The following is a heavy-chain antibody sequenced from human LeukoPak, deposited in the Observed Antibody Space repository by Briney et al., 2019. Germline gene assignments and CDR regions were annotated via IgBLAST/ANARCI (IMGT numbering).Heavy chain of an antibody. CDR3: ARDRPIVVVPAATLNDYYYGMDV. J-gene: IGHJ6*02. CDR1: GGSISSYY. CDR2: IYTSGST. D-gene: IGHD2-2*01. Sequence: SETLSLTCTVSGGSISSYYWSWIRQPAGKGLEWIGRIYTSGSTNYNPSLKSRVTMSVDTSKNQFSLKLSSVTAADTAVYYCARDRPIVVVPAATLNDYYYGMDVWGQGTTVTVSS. V-gene: IGHV4-4*07.